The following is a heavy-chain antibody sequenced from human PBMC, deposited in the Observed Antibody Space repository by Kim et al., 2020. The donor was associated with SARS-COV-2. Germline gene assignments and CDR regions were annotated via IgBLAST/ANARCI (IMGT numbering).Heavy chain of an antibody. V-gene: IGHV1-2*02. Sequence: ASVKVSCKASGYTFTGYYMHWVRQAPGQGLEWMGWINPNNGGTNYAQKFQGRVTMTRDTSISTAYMEVSRLRSDDTAVYYCARGRAARAVFWFDPWGQGTLVTVSS. D-gene: IGHD3-3*01. CDR3: ARGRAARAVFWFDP. CDR1: GYTFTGYY. J-gene: IGHJ5*02. CDR2: INPNNGGT.